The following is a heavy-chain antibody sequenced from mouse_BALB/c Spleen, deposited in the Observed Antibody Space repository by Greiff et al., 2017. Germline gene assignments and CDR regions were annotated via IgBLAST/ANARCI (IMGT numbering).Heavy chain of an antibody. V-gene: IGHV2-9*02. CDR2: IWAGGST. CDR1: GFSLTSYG. D-gene: IGHD1-1*01. CDR3: AREAYGSSSWFAY. J-gene: IGHJ3*01. Sequence: VKLMESGPGLVAPSQSLSITCTVSGFSLTSYGVHWVRQPPGKGLEWLGVIWAGGSTNYNSALMSRLSISKDNSKSQVFLKMNSLQTDDTAMYYCAREAYGSSSWFAYWGQGTLVTVSA.